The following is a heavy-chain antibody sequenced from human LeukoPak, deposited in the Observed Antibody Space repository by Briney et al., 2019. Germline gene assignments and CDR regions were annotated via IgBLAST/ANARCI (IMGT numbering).Heavy chain of an antibody. J-gene: IGHJ4*02. Sequence: PGRSLRLSCAASGFTFSSYAMSWVRQAPGKGLEWVSAISGSGGSTYYADSVKGRFTISRDNSKNTLYLQMNSLRAEDTAVYYCATSEDYYDSSGPFDWGQGTLVTVSS. CDR1: GFTFSSYA. D-gene: IGHD3-22*01. V-gene: IGHV3-23*01. CDR2: ISGSGGST. CDR3: ATSEDYYDSSGPFD.